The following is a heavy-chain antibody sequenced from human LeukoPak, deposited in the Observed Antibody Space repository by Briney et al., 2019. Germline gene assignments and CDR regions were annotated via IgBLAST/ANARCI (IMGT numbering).Heavy chain of an antibody. CDR3: ARDAHFYGDYTFDY. Sequence: KVSCKASGGTFSSYTISWVRQAPGQGLEWMGRIIPIFGIANYAQKFQGRVTITADKSTSTAYMELSSLRSEDTAVYYCARDAHFYGDYTFDYWGQGTPVTVSS. CDR2: IIPIFGIA. V-gene: IGHV1-69*04. CDR1: GGTFSSYT. D-gene: IGHD4-17*01. J-gene: IGHJ4*02.